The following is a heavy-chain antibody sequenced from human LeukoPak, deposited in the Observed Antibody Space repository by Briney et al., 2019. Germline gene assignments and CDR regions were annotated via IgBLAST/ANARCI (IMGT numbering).Heavy chain of an antibody. D-gene: IGHD3-10*01. J-gene: IGHJ6*04. Sequence: ASLKLSCKASGGTFSTYAISWVRQAPGQRLEWMGGIIPIFGTANYAQKFQGRVTITADESTSTAYMGLCSLRSEDTAVHFCARDRVWFGELHYYYYGMDVWGKVTTVTVSS. CDR2: IIPIFGTA. CDR3: ARDRVWFGELHYYYYGMDV. CDR1: GGTFSTYA. V-gene: IGHV1-69*01.